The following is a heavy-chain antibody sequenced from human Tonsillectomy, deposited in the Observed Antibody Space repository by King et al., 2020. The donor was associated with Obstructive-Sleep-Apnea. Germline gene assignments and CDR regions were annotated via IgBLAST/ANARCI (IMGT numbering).Heavy chain of an antibody. CDR1: GFSLSTSGMC. D-gene: IGHD6-19*01. CDR2: IDWDDDK. V-gene: IGHV2-70*11. Sequence: TLKESGPALVKPTQTLTLTCTFSGFSLSTSGMCVSWIRQPPGKALEWLARIDWDDDKYYSTALKTRLTISKDTSKNQVGLRMTNMDPVDTATYYCARMVLSGHWLTADYYGLDVWGQGTTVTVSS. J-gene: IGHJ6*02. CDR3: ARMVLSGHWLTADYYGLDV.